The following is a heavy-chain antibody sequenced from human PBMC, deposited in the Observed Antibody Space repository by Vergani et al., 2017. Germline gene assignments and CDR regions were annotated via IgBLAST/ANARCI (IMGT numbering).Heavy chain of an antibody. V-gene: IGHV1-46*01. CDR1: GYTFTSYY. D-gene: IGHD3-10*01. CDR2: INPSGGST. CDR3: AREGLDYYGSGTLDY. Sequence: QVQLVQSGAEVKKPGASVKVSCKASGYTFTSYYMHWVRPAPGQGLEWMGIINPSGGSTSYAKKFQGRVTMTRDTSTSTGYMELSSLRSEDTVVYYCAREGLDYYGSGTLDYWGQGTLVTVSS. J-gene: IGHJ4*02.